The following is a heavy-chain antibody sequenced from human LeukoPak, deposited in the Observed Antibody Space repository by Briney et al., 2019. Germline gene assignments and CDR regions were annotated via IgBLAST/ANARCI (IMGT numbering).Heavy chain of an antibody. CDR1: GYTFTYRY. CDR2: ITPFNGNT. J-gene: IGHJ3*02. Sequence: GSSVKVSCKASGYTFTYRYLHWVRQAPGQALEWMGWITPFNGNTNYAQKFQDRVTITRDRSMSTAYMELSRLRSDDTAVYYCARVVEYYYDSSGYYIRTSDAFDIWGQGTMVTVSS. CDR3: ARVVEYYYDSSGYYIRTSDAFDI. V-gene: IGHV1-45*02. D-gene: IGHD3-22*01.